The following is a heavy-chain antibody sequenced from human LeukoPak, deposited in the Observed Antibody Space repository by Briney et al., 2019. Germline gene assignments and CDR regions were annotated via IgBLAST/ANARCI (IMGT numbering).Heavy chain of an antibody. CDR1: GFNFDNFA. J-gene: IGHJ3*02. Sequence: PGGSLRLSCVVSGFNFDNFAMHWVRQPLGKGLEWVAVISHDGRTKYYADSVKGRFTISRDNSKNTLYLQMNSLRAEDTAVYYCARDLAWAFDIWGQGTMVTFSS. V-gene: IGHV3-30*04. CDR3: ARDLAWAFDI. CDR2: ISHDGRTK.